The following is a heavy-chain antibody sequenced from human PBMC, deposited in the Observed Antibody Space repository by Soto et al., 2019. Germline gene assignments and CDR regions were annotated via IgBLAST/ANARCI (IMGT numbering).Heavy chain of an antibody. Sequence: SETLSLTCAVSSASICSRNWLSWVRQPPGKGLEWIGEIYHSGSTNYNPSLKSRVTISVDKSKNQFSLKLSSVTAADTAVYYCARADYYGSGSYYNAFGFDYWGQGTLVTVS. V-gene: IGHV4-4*02. CDR2: IYHSGST. J-gene: IGHJ4*02. CDR3: ARADYYGSGSYYNAFGFDY. D-gene: IGHD3-10*01. CDR1: SASICSRNW.